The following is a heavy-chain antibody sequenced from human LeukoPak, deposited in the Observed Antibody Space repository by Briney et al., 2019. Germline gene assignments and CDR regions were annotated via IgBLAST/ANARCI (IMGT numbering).Heavy chain of an antibody. V-gene: IGHV4-34*01. D-gene: IGHD2-2*01. Sequence: SETLSLTCAVYGGSFSGYYWSWIRQPPGKGLEWIGEINHSGSTNYNPSLKSRVTISVDTSKNQLSLKLSSVTAADTAVYYCARRWHFEVVPAAILGWFDPWGQGTLVTVSS. CDR3: ARRWHFEVVPAAILGWFDP. CDR1: GGSFSGYY. CDR2: INHSGST. J-gene: IGHJ5*02.